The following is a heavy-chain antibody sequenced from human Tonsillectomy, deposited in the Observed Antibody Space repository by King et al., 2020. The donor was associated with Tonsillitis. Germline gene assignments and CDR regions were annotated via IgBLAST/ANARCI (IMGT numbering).Heavy chain of an antibody. Sequence: VQLVESGGGLVQAGRSLRLSCTTSGFTLGDYEMSWFRQAPGKGREGVGFIRSKTYGGTTEFAVSVKDRFLIARDDSKRVAYLQMSSLKTEDTAVYYCAREGYSTSWVYWGQGTLVTVSS. CDR1: GFTLGDYE. V-gene: IGHV3-49*03. J-gene: IGHJ4*02. D-gene: IGHD6-6*01. CDR3: AREGYSTSWVY. CDR2: IRSKTYGGTT.